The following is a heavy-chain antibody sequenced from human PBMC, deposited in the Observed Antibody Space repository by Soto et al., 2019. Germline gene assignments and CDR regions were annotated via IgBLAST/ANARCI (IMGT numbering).Heavy chain of an antibody. V-gene: IGHV3-33*01. D-gene: IGHD3-9*01. CDR1: GFTFSSYG. CDR2: IWYDGSNE. CDR3: ARGLRYLTSYIYYYYGMDV. J-gene: IGHJ6*02. Sequence: GGSLRLSCAASGFTFSSYGMHWVRQAPGKGLEWVAVIWYDGSNEYYADSVKGRFTISRDNSKNTLYLQMNSLRAEDTAVYYCARGLRYLTSYIYYYYGMDVWGQGTTVTVSS.